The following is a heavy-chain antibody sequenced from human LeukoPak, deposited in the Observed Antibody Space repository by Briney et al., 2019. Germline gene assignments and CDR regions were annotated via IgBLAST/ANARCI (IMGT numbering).Heavy chain of an antibody. CDR2: IWHDGSNE. CDR1: GFIFSGYG. J-gene: IGHJ4*02. CDR3: ARGTRILGARGRDYFDY. D-gene: IGHD1-26*01. Sequence: GGSLRLSCEASGFIFSGYGMHWVRQAPGKGLEWVAIIWHDGSNERYAESVKGRFTISRDNSKNTLYLQMNSLRAGDTAFYYCARGTRILGARGRDYFDYWGQGSLVTVSS. V-gene: IGHV3-33*01.